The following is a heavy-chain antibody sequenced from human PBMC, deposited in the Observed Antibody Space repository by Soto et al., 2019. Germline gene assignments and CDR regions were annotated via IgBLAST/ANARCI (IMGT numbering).Heavy chain of an antibody. J-gene: IGHJ1*01. Sequence: QVQLQESGPGLVKPSQTLSLTCTVSGGSISSDGYYWSWIRQHPGRGLEWIGNIYYSGSTDYNPSLKSRVTISIDTSKNQYSRKLISVTAADTAVYYCARSITAAGTGYFQHWGQGTLVTVSS. CDR3: ARSITAAGTGYFQH. CDR2: IYYSGST. CDR1: GGSISSDGYY. D-gene: IGHD6-13*01. V-gene: IGHV4-31*03.